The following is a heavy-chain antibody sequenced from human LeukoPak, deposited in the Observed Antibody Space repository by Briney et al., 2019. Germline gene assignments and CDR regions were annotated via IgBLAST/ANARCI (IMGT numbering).Heavy chain of an antibody. CDR2: FDPEDGET. J-gene: IGHJ4*02. V-gene: IGHV1-24*01. CDR1: GYTLTELS. Sequence: ASVTVSCKVSGYTLTELSMHWVRQAPGKGLEWMGGFDPEDGETIYAQKFQGRVTMTEDTSTDTAYMELSSLRSEDTAVYYCATSPWWGYDRTNYWGQGTLVTVSS. D-gene: IGHD5-12*01. CDR3: ATSPWWGYDRTNY.